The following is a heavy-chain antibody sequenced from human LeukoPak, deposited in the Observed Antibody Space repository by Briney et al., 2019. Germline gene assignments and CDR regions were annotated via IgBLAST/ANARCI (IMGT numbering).Heavy chain of an antibody. J-gene: IGHJ4*02. CDR2: ISGVGGTT. D-gene: IGHD5-12*01. CDR1: GFTFSSYA. V-gene: IGHV3-23*01. Sequence: GGSLRLSCAASGFTFSSYAMNWVRQAPGKGLEWVSAISGVGGTTYYADSVKGRFTISTANSENTVFLQMNSLRAEDTAVYYCAKDREGLSSGYDLEYFDYWGQGTLVTVSS. CDR3: AKDREGLSSGYDLEYFDY.